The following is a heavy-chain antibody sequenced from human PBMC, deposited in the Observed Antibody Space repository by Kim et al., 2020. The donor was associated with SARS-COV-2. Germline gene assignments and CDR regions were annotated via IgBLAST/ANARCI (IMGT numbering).Heavy chain of an antibody. Sequence: ASVKVSCKASGYTFTSYAMNWVRQAPGQGLEWMGWINTNTGNPTYAQGFTGRFVFSLDTSVSTAYLQISSLKAEDTAVYYCVGIWGYYDSSGPNLDAFDIWGQGTMVTVSS. D-gene: IGHD3-22*01. CDR2: INTNTGNP. V-gene: IGHV7-4-1*02. J-gene: IGHJ3*02. CDR1: GYTFTSYA. CDR3: VGIWGYYDSSGPNLDAFDI.